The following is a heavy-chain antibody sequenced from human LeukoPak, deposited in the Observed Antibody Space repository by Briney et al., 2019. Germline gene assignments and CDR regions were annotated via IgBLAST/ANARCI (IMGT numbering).Heavy chain of an antibody. CDR3: ARDYYGSGRFDY. D-gene: IGHD3-10*01. J-gene: IGHJ4*02. CDR1: GFTFSSYG. V-gene: IGHV3-33*01. Sequence: GALRLSCAASGFTFSSYGMHWVRQAPGKGLEWVAVIWYDGSNKYYADSVKGRFTISRDNSKNTLYLQMNSLRAEDTAVYYCARDYYGSGRFDYWGQGTLVTVSS. CDR2: IWYDGSNK.